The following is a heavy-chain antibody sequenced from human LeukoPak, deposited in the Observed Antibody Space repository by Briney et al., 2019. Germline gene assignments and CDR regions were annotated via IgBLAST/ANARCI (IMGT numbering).Heavy chain of an antibody. Sequence: PSETLSLTCTVSGDSIYNYYWSWVRQSPEKGLEFMAYINYSGDTFYNPSLKSRVTISIDTPKNQFSLRLTSVSAADTAVYFCARLTSMHSTITYHAFDIWGQGTMVTVSS. CDR2: INYSGDT. CDR1: GDSIYNYY. V-gene: IGHV4-59*01. J-gene: IGHJ3*02. D-gene: IGHD5-12*01. CDR3: ARLTSMHSTITYHAFDI.